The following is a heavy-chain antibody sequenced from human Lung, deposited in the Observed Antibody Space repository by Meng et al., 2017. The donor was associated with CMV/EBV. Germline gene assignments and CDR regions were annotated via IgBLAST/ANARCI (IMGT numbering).Heavy chain of an antibody. CDR3: ARGSIDYYDSSGYYGLFDY. CDR1: TVSSYA. V-gene: IGHV3-64*02. D-gene: IGHD3-22*01. Sequence: TVSSYAMHWVRHAPGKGLEYVSAISSNGGSTYYADSVKGRFTISRDNSKNTLYLQMGSLRAEDMAVYYCARGSIDYYDSSGYYGLFDYWGQGTLVTVSS. CDR2: ISSNGGST. J-gene: IGHJ4*02.